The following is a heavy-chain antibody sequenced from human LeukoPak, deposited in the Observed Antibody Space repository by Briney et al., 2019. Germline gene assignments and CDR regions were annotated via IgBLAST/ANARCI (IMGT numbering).Heavy chain of an antibody. V-gene: IGHV1-18*01. D-gene: IGHD6-13*01. J-gene: IGHJ6*03. CDR2: ISTYNGDT. CDR1: GYPFTTYG. Sequence: ASVKVSCKASGYPFTTYGITWVRQAPGQGLEWMGWISTYNGDTNYAQKFQGRVTMTTDTSTSTVYMELSSLRSEDTAVYYCSRESSPYSSSWYTVYYYYYMDVWGKGTTVTVSS. CDR3: SRESSPYSSSWYTVYYYYYMDV.